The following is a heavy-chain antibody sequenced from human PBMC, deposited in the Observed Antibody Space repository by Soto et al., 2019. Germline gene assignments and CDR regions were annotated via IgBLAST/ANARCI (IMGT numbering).Heavy chain of an antibody. CDR2: INHSGGT. Sequence: LSLTCAVYGGSFSGYYWSWIRQPPGKGLEWIGEINHSGGTNYNPSLKSRVTISVDTSKNQFSLKLSSVTAADTAVYYCARADDYGMDVWGQGTTVTVSS. CDR3: ARADDYGMDV. J-gene: IGHJ6*02. V-gene: IGHV4-34*01. CDR1: GGSFSGYY.